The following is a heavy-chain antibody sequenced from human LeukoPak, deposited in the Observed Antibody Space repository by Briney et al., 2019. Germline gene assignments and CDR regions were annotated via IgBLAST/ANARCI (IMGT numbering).Heavy chain of an antibody. D-gene: IGHD1-14*01. CDR1: GGSIGSYY. CDR2: IYYSGST. Sequence: SETLSLTCTVSGGSIGSYYWSWIRQPPGKGLEWIGYIYYSGSTYYNPSLKSRVTISVDTSKKQFSLRLSSVTAADTAVYHCARAEPDGWFDPWGQGTLVTVSP. CDR3: ARAEPDGWFDP. J-gene: IGHJ5*02. V-gene: IGHV4-30-4*08.